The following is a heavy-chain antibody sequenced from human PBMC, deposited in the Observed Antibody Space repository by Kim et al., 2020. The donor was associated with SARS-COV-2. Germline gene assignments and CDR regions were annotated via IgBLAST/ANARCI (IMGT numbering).Heavy chain of an antibody. D-gene: IGHD6-19*01. CDR3: ARLPTRIAVAGSPFGY. CDR2: INHSGST. CDR1: GGSFSGYY. V-gene: IGHV4-34*01. J-gene: IGHJ4*02. Sequence: SETLSLTCAVYGGSFSGYYWSWIRQPPGKGLEWIGEINHSGSTNYNPSLKSRVTISVDTSKNQFSLKLSSVTAADTAVYYCARLPTRIAVAGSPFGYWGQGTLVTVSS.